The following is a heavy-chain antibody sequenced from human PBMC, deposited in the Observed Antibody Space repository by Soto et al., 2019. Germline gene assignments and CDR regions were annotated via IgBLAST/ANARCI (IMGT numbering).Heavy chain of an antibody. D-gene: IGHD6-19*01. J-gene: IGHJ6*02. V-gene: IGHV1-24*01. CDR2: FDPEDGET. CDR1: GYTLTELS. CDR3: ATEGLAVAGKRHYYYGMDV. Sequence: ASVKVSCKVSGYTLTELSMHWVRQAPGKGLEWMGGFDPEDGETIYAQKFQGRVTMTEDTSTDTAYMELSSLRSEDTAVYYCATEGLAVAGKRHYYYGMDVWGQWTTVTVSS.